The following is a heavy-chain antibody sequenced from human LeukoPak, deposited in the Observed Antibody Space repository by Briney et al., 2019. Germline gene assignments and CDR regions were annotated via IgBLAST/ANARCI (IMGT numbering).Heavy chain of an antibody. CDR3: ARQFAY. CDR1: GGSVTSGTYD. CDR2: IYSSGDT. J-gene: IGHJ4*02. Sequence: PSETLPLTCTVSGGSVTSGTYDWNWTRQPPGKALEWIGRIYSSGDTNYNASLKSRLSISLDTSKNQFSLNLHSVTAADTAVYYCARQFAYWGQGTLVTVSS. V-gene: IGHV4-61*01.